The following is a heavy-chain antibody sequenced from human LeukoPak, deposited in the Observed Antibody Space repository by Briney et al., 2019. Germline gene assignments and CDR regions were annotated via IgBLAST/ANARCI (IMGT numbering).Heavy chain of an antibody. Sequence: GRSLRLSCAASGFTFDDYAMHWVRQAPGKGLEWVSGISWNGGSIGYADSVKGRFTISRDNAKNSLYLQMNSLRAEDTAVYYCASDRWSRYCSSTSCYLGSDYWGQGTLVTVSS. CDR2: ISWNGGSI. V-gene: IGHV3-9*01. CDR1: GFTFDDYA. CDR3: ASDRWSRYCSSTSCYLGSDY. J-gene: IGHJ4*02. D-gene: IGHD2-2*01.